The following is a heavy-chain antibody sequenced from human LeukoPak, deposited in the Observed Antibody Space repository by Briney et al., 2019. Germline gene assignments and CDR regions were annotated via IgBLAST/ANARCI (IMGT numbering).Heavy chain of an antibody. V-gene: IGHV1-46*01. CDR1: GYTFTSYY. J-gene: IGHJ6*03. CDR3: AREELLWFGEREYYMDV. D-gene: IGHD3-10*01. CDR2: INPSGGST. Sequence: ASVKVSCKASGYTFTSYYMHWVRQAPGQGLEWMGIINPSGGSTSYAQKFQGRVTMTRDMSTSTVYMELSSLRSEDTAVYYCAREELLWFGEREYYMDVWGKGTTVTVSS.